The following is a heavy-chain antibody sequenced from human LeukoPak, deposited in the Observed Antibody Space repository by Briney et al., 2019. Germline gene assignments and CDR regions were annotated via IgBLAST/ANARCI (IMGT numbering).Heavy chain of an antibody. J-gene: IGHJ4*02. D-gene: IGHD3-10*01. CDR2: INHSGST. V-gene: IGHV4-34*01. CDR3: AREGSFGEPLLDY. CDR1: GGSFSGYY. Sequence: SETLSLTCSVYGGSFSGYYWSWIRQPPGKGLEWIGEINHSGSTNYNPSLKSRVTISVDTSKNQFSLKLSSVTAADTAVYYCAREGSFGEPLLDYWGQGTLVTVSS.